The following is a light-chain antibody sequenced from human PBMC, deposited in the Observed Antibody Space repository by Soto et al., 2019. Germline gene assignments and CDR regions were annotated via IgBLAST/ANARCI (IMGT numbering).Light chain of an antibody. CDR3: MQALQTPWT. Sequence: DIVMTQSTLSLPVTPGEAASISWRSSQSLLHSNGYNYLDWYLQKPGQSPQLLIYLGSNRASGVPDRFSGSGSGTDFTLKISRVDAEDVGVYYCMQALQTPWTFGQGTKVAIK. CDR2: LGS. CDR1: QSLLHSNGYNY. J-gene: IGKJ1*01. V-gene: IGKV2-28*01.